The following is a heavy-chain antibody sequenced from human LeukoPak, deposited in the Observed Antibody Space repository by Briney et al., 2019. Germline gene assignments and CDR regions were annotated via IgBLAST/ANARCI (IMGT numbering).Heavy chain of an antibody. CDR1: GFTFSNAW. J-gene: IGHJ6*03. CDR3: TTEVVGGSYYYHYMDV. CDR2: IKSKTDGGTT. D-gene: IGHD1-26*01. Sequence: GGSLRLSCAASGFTFSNAWMSWVRQAPGKGLEWVGRIKSKTDGGTTDYAAPVKGRFTISRDDSKNTLYLQMNSLKTEDTAVYYCTTEVVGGSYYYHYMDVWGKGITVTVSS. V-gene: IGHV3-15*01.